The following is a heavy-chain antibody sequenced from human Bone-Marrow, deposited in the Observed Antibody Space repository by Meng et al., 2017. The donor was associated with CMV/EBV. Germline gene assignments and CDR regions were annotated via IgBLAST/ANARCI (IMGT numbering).Heavy chain of an antibody. J-gene: IGHJ6*02. Sequence: SVKVSCKASGGTFSSYAISWVRQAPGQGLEWMGGIIPIFGTANYAQKCQGRVTITTDESTSTAYMELSSLRSEDTAVYYCARANSSSWYGGDYYYGMDVWGQGTTVTVSS. CDR3: ARANSSSWYGGDYYYGMDV. V-gene: IGHV1-69*05. CDR2: IIPIFGTA. D-gene: IGHD6-13*01. CDR1: GGTFSSYA.